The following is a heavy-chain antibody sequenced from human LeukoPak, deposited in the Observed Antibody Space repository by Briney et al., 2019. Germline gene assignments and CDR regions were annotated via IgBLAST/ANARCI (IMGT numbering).Heavy chain of an antibody. CDR2: INPNSGGT. CDR3: ARGPPQGTAAGPDF. V-gene: IGHV1-2*02. D-gene: IGHD6-13*01. J-gene: IGHJ4*02. Sequence: GASVKVSCKASGYTFTDYYMHWVRQAPGQGLEWMGWINPNSGGTNYAQKFQGRVTVTRDTSISTAFMDLSSLRSDDTAVFYCARGPPQGTAAGPDFWGQGTLVTVSS. CDR1: GYTFTDYY.